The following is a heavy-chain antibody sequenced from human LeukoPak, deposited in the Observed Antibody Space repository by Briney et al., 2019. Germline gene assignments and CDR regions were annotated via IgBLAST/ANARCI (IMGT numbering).Heavy chain of an antibody. V-gene: IGHV4-61*01. CDR2: IYYSGGT. Sequence: SETLSLTCTVSGGSVSSGSYYWSWIRQPPGKGLEWIGYIYYSGGTNYNPSLKSRVTISVDTSKSQFSLKLSSVTAADTAVYYCARDIGGSYYVRGYFDYWGQGTLVTVSS. D-gene: IGHD1-26*01. CDR1: GGSVSSGSYY. CDR3: ARDIGGSYYVRGYFDY. J-gene: IGHJ4*02.